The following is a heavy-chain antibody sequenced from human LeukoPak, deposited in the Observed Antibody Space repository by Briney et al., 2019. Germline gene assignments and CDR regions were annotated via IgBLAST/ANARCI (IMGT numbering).Heavy chain of an antibody. CDR3: ARAVTTKWDYYYMDV. D-gene: IGHD4-17*01. J-gene: IGHJ6*03. CDR1: GFTFSSYG. V-gene: IGHV3-30*02. Sequence: GGSLRLSCAASGFTFSSYGMHWVRQAPGKGLEWVAFIRYDGSNKYYADSVKGRFTISRDNSKNTLYLQMNSLRAEDTAVYYCARAVTTKWDYYYMDVWGKGTTVTVSS. CDR2: IRYDGSNK.